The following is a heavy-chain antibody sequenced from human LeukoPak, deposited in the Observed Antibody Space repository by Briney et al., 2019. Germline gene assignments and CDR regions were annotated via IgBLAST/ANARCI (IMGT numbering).Heavy chain of an antibody. D-gene: IGHD3-10*01. CDR1: GFAFTTSA. V-gene: IGHV1-58*01. CDR3: AAPKGVAYYYGSGSHWDFDS. J-gene: IGHJ4*02. Sequence: SVKVSCKTSGFAFTTSAVQWVRQARGQGLEWIGWIVFGSGDANYAQKFRERVTITTDMSINTAYMELSSLTSEDTAVYYCAAPKGVAYYYGSGSHWDFDSWGQGTLVTVSS. CDR2: IVFGSGDA.